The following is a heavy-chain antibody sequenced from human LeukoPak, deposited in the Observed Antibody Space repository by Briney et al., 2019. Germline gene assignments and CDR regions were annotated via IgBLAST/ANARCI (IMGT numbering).Heavy chain of an antibody. Sequence: GASVKVSCKASGYTFTSYAMHWVRQAPGQRLEWMGWTNAGNGNTKYSQKFQGRVTITRDTSASTVYMELSSLRSEDTAVYYCARRDSGSYYYFEYWGQGTLVTVSS. D-gene: IGHD1-26*01. CDR1: GYTFTSYA. J-gene: IGHJ4*02. CDR3: ARRDSGSYYYFEY. V-gene: IGHV1-3*01. CDR2: TNAGNGNT.